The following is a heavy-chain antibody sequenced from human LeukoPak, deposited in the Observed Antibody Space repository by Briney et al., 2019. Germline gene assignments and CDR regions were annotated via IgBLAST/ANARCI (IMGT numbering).Heavy chain of an antibody. J-gene: IGHJ4*02. V-gene: IGHV4-59*01. CDR1: GVSISTYY. Sequence: PSETLSLTCTVSGVSISTYYWSWIRQPPGKGLEWIGYIYYSGSTNYNPSLKSRVTISVDTSKNQFSLKLSSVTAADTAVYFCARIPIAVTGRYFDYWGQGTLVTVSS. D-gene: IGHD6-19*01. CDR2: IYYSGST. CDR3: ARIPIAVTGRYFDY.